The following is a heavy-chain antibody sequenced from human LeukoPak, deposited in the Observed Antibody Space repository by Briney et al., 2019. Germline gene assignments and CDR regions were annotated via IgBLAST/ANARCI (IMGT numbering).Heavy chain of an antibody. Sequence: GESLKISCKGSGYSFSTYRISWVRQMPGKGLEWMGKIDPSDLYTDYSPSFQGHVTISADTSINTAFLEWSSLKTSDTAIYYCASSIAAAGIGQNTFDIWGQGTVAAVSS. D-gene: IGHD6-13*01. V-gene: IGHV5-10-1*01. CDR1: GYSFSTYR. J-gene: IGHJ3*02. CDR2: IDPSDLYT. CDR3: ASSIAAAGIGQNTFDI.